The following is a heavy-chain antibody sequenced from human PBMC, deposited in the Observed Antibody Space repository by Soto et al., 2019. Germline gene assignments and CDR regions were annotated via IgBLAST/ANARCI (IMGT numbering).Heavy chain of an antibody. Sequence: QVQLVESGGGVVQPGRSLRLSCAASGFTFSSYAMHWVRQAPGKGLEWVAVIWYDGSNKYYADSVKGRFTISRDNSKNTLYLQMNSLRAEDTAVYYCARGRSGGMAVAGIEWGQGTLVTVSS. CDR1: GFTFSSYA. CDR2: IWYDGSNK. CDR3: ARGRSGGMAVAGIE. V-gene: IGHV3-33*01. D-gene: IGHD6-19*01. J-gene: IGHJ4*02.